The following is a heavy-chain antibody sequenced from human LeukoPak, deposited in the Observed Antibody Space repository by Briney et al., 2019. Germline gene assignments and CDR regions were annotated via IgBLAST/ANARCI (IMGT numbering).Heavy chain of an antibody. D-gene: IGHD3-22*01. V-gene: IGHV3-7*01. CDR2: IKQDGSEK. Sequence: PGGSLRLSCAASGFTFSSYSMNWVRQAPGKGLEWVANIKQDGSEKYYVDSVKGRFTISRDNAKNSLYLQMNSLRAEDTAVYYCANIPGNYDSSGYQHRYYYGMDVWGQGTTVTVSS. CDR1: GFTFSSYS. CDR3: ANIPGNYDSSGYQHRYYYGMDV. J-gene: IGHJ6*02.